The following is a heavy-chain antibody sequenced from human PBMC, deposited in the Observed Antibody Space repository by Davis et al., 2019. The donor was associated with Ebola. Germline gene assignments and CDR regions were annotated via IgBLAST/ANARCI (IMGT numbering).Heavy chain of an antibody. CDR2: ISYDGSNK. V-gene: IGHV3-30*04. D-gene: IGHD3-10*01. Sequence: GESLKISCAASGFTFSSYAMHWVRQAPGKGLEWVAVISYDGSNKYYADSVKGRFTISRDNSKNTLYLQMNSLRAEDTAVYYCAKEGDYYGSGSYGDYWGQGTLVTVSS. J-gene: IGHJ4*02. CDR1: GFTFSSYA. CDR3: AKEGDYYGSGSYGDY.